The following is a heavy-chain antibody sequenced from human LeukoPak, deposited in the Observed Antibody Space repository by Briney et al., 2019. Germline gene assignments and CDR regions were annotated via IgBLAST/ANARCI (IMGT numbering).Heavy chain of an antibody. Sequence: SETLSLTCTVSGGSISSYYWSWIRQPPGRGLEWIGYIYYSGSTNYNPSLKSRVTISVDTSKNQSSLKLSSVTAEDTAVYYCARSGSYSSFSDYWGQGTLVTVSS. V-gene: IGHV4-59*08. CDR2: IYYSGST. CDR3: ARSGSYSSFSDY. J-gene: IGHJ4*02. D-gene: IGHD1-26*01. CDR1: GGSISSYY.